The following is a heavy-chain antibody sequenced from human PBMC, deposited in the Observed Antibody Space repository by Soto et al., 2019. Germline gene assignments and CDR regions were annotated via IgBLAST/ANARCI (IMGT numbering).Heavy chain of an antibody. CDR2: IHHSGSN. V-gene: IGHV4-31*03. Sequence: SETLSLTCTVSGGSTTSGGYYWNWIRQHPGKGLEWIGYIHHSGSNYHNPSLESRVTMSIDTSKHQISLKLSSVTAADTAVYYCARAISDFWSGYSIRSRYNWFDPWGQGTLVTVSS. CDR3: ARAISDFWSGYSIRSRYNWFDP. J-gene: IGHJ5*02. D-gene: IGHD3-3*01. CDR1: GGSTTSGGYY.